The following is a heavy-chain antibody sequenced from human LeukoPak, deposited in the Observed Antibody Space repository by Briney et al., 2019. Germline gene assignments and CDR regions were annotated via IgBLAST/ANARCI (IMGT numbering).Heavy chain of an antibody. Sequence: PSETLSLTCTVSGGSISSSSYYWGWIRQPPGKGLEWIGSIYYSGSTYYNPSLKSRVTISVDTSKNQFSLKLSSVTAADTAAYYCARNSIVVVPNTDYYYFDYWGQGTLVTVSS. V-gene: IGHV4-39*01. CDR3: ARNSIVVVPNTDYYYFDY. D-gene: IGHD2-2*01. J-gene: IGHJ4*02. CDR1: GGSISSSSYY. CDR2: IYYSGST.